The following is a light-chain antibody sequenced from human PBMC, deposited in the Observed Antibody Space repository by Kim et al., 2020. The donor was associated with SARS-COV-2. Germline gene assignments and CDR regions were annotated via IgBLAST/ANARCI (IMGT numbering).Light chain of an antibody. V-gene: IGKV3-11*01. CDR3: QQRSNWPPT. CDR1: QSVSSS. J-gene: IGKJ1*01. CDR2: DAS. Sequence: EIVLTQSPATLSLSPGERAILSCRASQSVSSSLAWYHQKPGQAPRLLIYDASNRATGIPARFSGSGSGTDFTLTISSLEPEDFAVYYCQQRSNWPPTFGQGTKVDIK.